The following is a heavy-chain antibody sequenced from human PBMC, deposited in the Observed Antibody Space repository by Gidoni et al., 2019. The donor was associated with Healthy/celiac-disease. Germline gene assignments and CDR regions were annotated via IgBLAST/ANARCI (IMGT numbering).Heavy chain of an antibody. Sequence: QVQIQPCSAGLLKPSETLSLTCAVYDGSFTGHYWSWIRQPPGTGLEWIGDINHSGSTNYNPSLKSRVTISVDTSKNQFSLKLSSVTAADTAVYYCARGKRYFDWLLEAGGMDVWGQGATVTVSS. CDR3: ARGKRYFDWLLEAGGMDV. CDR1: DGSFTGHY. J-gene: IGHJ6*02. CDR2: INHSGST. D-gene: IGHD3-9*01. V-gene: IGHV4-34*01.